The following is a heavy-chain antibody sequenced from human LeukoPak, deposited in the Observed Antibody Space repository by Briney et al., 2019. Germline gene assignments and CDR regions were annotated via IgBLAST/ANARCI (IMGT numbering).Heavy chain of an antibody. CDR2: ITGSGGST. CDR1: GFTCSTYA. V-gene: IGHV3-23*01. J-gene: IGHJ3*02. D-gene: IGHD1-26*01. CDR3: AKALVGDTAHAFDI. Sequence: PGGSLRLSCAASGFTCSTYATSWVRQAPGQGLEWVSAITGSGGSTYYADSVKGRFTISRDNSKNTLYLQMNSLRAEDTAVYYCAKALVGDTAHAFDIWGQGTMVTVSS.